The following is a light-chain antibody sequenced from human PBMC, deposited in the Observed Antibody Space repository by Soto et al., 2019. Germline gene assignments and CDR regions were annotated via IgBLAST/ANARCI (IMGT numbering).Light chain of an antibody. J-gene: IGLJ2*01. CDR1: SSDVGGYNY. V-gene: IGLV2-14*01. Sequence: QSALTQPASASGSPGQSITISCTGTSSDVGGYNYVSWYQQHPGKAPKLMIYDVSNPPSGVSNRSSGTKSGNTASLTISGLQAEDVADYYCSSYTSSSVVFGGGNQLTV. CDR2: DVS. CDR3: SSYTSSSVV.